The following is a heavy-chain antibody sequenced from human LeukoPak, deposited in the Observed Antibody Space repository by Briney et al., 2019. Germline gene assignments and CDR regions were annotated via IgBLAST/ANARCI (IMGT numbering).Heavy chain of an antibody. CDR1: GFTFSSYS. Sequence: PGGSLRLSCAASGFTFSSYSMNWVRQAPGKGLEWVSFISSSSGSIYYADSVKGRITISRDNAKSSLYLQMNSLRAEDTAVYYCANKPAGFDPWGQGTLVTVSS. J-gene: IGHJ5*02. CDR2: ISSSSGSI. V-gene: IGHV3-48*04. D-gene: IGHD1-14*01. CDR3: ANKPAGFDP.